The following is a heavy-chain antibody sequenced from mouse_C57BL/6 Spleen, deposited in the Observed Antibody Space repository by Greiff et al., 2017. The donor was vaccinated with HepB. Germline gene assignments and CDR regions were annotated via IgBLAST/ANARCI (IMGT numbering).Heavy chain of an antibody. D-gene: IGHD1-1*01. CDR1: GYTFTSYW. CDR2: IHPNSGST. J-gene: IGHJ2*01. Sequence: VKLQQPGAELVKPGASVKLSCKASGYTFTSYWMHWVKQRPGQGLEWIGMIHPNSGSTNYNEKFKSKATLTVDKSSSTAYMQLSSLTSEDSAVYYCARSDYYGSSYEDYWGQGTTLTVSS. CDR3: ARSDYYGSSYEDY. V-gene: IGHV1-64*01.